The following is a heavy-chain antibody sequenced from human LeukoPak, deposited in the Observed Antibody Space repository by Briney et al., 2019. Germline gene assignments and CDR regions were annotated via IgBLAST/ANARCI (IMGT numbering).Heavy chain of an antibody. J-gene: IGHJ4*02. V-gene: IGHV1-69*02. CDR2: IIPILGIA. Sequence: ASVKVSCKAFGGTFSSYTISWVRQAPGQGLEWMGRIIPILGIANYAQKFQGRVTITADKSTSTAYMELSSLRSEDTAVYYCARGPSLGYFDYWGQGTLVTVSS. CDR1: GGTFSSYT. CDR3: ARGPSLGYFDY.